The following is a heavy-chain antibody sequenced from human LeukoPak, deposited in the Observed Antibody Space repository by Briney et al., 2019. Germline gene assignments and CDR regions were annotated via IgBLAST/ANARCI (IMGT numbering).Heavy chain of an antibody. D-gene: IGHD6-19*01. CDR1: GFTFSSYS. J-gene: IGHJ4*02. CDR3: ARDLGSSGYQGYFDY. Sequence: GGSLRLSCAASGFTFSSYSMNWVRQAPGKGLEWVSSISSSSSYIYYADSVKGRFTISRDNAKNSLYLQMNSLRAEDTAVYYCARDLGSSGYQGYFDYWGQGTLVTVSS. V-gene: IGHV3-21*01. CDR2: ISSSSSYI.